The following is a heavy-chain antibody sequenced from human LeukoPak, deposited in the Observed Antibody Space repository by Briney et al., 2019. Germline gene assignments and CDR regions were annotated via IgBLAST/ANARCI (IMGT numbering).Heavy chain of an antibody. V-gene: IGHV1-8*03. CDR2: MNPNSGNT. J-gene: IGHJ4*02. CDR3: ARVRYCSSTSCYAHFDY. D-gene: IGHD2-2*01. CDR1: GYTFTSYD. Sequence: ASVKVSCKASGYTFTSYDINWVRQATGQGLEWMGWMNPNSGNTGYAQKFQGRVTITRNTSISTAYMELSSLRSEDTAVYHCARVRYCSSTSCYAHFDYWGQGTLVTVSS.